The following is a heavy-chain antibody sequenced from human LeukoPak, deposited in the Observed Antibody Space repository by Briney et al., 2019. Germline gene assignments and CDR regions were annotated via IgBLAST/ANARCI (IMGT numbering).Heavy chain of an antibody. CDR1: GFTFSSYS. CDR3: ARADSSGRGAFDI. J-gene: IGHJ3*02. V-gene: IGHV3-21*01. Sequence: PGGSLRLSCAASGFTFSSYSMNWVRQAPGKGLEWVSSISSSSSYIYYADSVKGRFTTSRDNAKNSLYLQMNSLRAEDTAVYYCARADSSGRGAFDIWGQGTMVTVSS. CDR2: ISSSSSYI. D-gene: IGHD6-25*01.